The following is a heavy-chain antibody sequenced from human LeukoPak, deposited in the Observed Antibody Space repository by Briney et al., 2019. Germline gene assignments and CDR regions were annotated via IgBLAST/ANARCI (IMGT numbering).Heavy chain of an antibody. CDR3: ARDGFSSGFYYLDY. J-gene: IGHJ4*02. CDR1: GGSISSYY. Sequence: SDTLSLTCTVSGGSISSYYWSWIRQPPGKGLEWVGYIYYSGSTNYNPSLKSRVAISVDTSKNQFSLKLSSVTAADTAVYYCARDGFSSGFYYLDYWGQGTLVTVSS. D-gene: IGHD3-22*01. CDR2: IYYSGST. V-gene: IGHV4-59*01.